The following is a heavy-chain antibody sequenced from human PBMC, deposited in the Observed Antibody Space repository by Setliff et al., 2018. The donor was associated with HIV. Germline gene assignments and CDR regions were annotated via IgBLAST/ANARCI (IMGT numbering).Heavy chain of an antibody. CDR3: SNWNTTVDADS. Sequence: GSLRLSCAASGFTFSSYDIHWVRQAPGKGLEWIGEITPSGDTNYIPSLKSRVTMSLDTSKNQFSLNLNSVTAADTAVYYCSNWNTTVDADSWGQGTLVTVSS. V-gene: IGHV4-34*08. CDR2: ITPSGDT. J-gene: IGHJ4*02. D-gene: IGHD1-1*01. CDR1: GFTFSSYD.